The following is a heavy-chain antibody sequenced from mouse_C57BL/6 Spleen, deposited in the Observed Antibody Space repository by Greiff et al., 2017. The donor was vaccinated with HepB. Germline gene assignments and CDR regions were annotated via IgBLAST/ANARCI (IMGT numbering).Heavy chain of an antibody. CDR1: GYAFSSSW. V-gene: IGHV1-82*01. CDR2: IYPGDGDT. CDR3: ARYDYDEGYYFDY. D-gene: IGHD2-4*01. Sequence: VQLQQSGPELVKPGASVKISCKASGYAFSSSWMNWVKQRPGKGLEWIGRIYPGDGDTNYNGKFKGKATLTADKSSSTAYMQLSSLTSEDSAVYFSARYDYDEGYYFDYWGQGTTLTVSS. J-gene: IGHJ2*01.